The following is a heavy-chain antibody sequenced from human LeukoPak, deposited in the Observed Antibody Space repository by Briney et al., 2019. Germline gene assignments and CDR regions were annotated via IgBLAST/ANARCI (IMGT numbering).Heavy chain of an antibody. V-gene: IGHV1-18*01. Sequence: GASVKVSCKASGYTFTSYGISWVRQAPGQGLEWMGWISAYNGNTNYAQKLKGRVTMTTDTSTSTAYMELRSLRSDDTAVYYCARGRLDSSSWYGADAFDIWGQGTMVTVSS. D-gene: IGHD6-13*01. CDR3: ARGRLDSSSWYGADAFDI. CDR1: GYTFTSYG. CDR2: ISAYNGNT. J-gene: IGHJ3*02.